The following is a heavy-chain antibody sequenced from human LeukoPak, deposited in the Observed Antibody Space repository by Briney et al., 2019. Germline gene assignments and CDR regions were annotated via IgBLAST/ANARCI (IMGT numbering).Heavy chain of an antibody. CDR3: ARGYSSSWYYFDY. CDR1: GGSMSGYY. J-gene: IGHJ4*02. CDR2: IYYSGST. V-gene: IGHV4-59*01. Sequence: PSETLSLTCTVSGGSMSGYYWSWIRQPPGKGLEWIGYIYYSGSTNYNPSLKSRVTTSIDMSKNQFSLKLSSVTAADTAVYYCARGYSSSWYYFDYWGQGILVTVSS. D-gene: IGHD6-13*01.